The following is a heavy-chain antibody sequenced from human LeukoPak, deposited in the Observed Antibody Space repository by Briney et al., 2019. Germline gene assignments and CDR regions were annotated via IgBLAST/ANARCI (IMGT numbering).Heavy chain of an antibody. CDR1: GYTFTSYG. Sequence: GASVKVSCKASGYTFTSYGISWVRQAPGQGLEWMGWISAYNGNTNYAQKLQGRVTMTTDTSTSTAYMELRSLRSDDTAVYYCARKIDCSGGSCYFDPWGQGTLVTVSS. CDR3: ARKIDCSGGSCYFDP. CDR2: ISAYNGNT. V-gene: IGHV1-18*01. D-gene: IGHD2-15*01. J-gene: IGHJ5*02.